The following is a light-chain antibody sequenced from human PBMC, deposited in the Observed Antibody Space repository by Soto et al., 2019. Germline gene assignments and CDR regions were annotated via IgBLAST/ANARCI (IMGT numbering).Light chain of an antibody. CDR2: AAS. J-gene: IGKJ1*01. CDR1: QTIVTY. Sequence: DIQMTQSPSSLSASVGDRVTITCRASQTIVTYLNWYQQKPGNAPKLLIYAASNLQNGVPSRFSGSGSGTDFTLTISSLQPEDFATYFCQQSYNSPPTFGQGTKVDIK. V-gene: IGKV1-39*01. CDR3: QQSYNSPPT.